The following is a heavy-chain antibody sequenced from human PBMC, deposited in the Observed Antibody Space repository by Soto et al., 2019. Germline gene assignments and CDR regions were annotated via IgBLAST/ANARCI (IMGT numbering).Heavy chain of an antibody. J-gene: IGHJ4*02. CDR2: ISGSGGST. D-gene: IGHD2-15*01. Sequence: GGSLRLSCAASGFAFSNYAMSWVRQAPGKGLEWVSGISGSGGSTYYADSVKGRFTISRDSSKNTLYLQMNSLRAEDTAVYYCAKGPSLGYSTYYFDYWGQGTLVTVSS. V-gene: IGHV3-23*01. CDR1: GFAFSNYA. CDR3: AKGPSLGYSTYYFDY.